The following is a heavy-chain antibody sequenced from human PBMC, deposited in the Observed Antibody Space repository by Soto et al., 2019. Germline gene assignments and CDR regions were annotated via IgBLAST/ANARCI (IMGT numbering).Heavy chain of an antibody. CDR1: GGFLSESY. J-gene: IGHJ5*02. CDR2: LTHVGGT. Sequence: SETLSLTCAVYGGFLSESYWTWIRQPPGKGLEWIGELTHVGGTNYNPSLKSRVTMSVDTSQNQFSLRLISVTAADTAMYFCVRIRYQLPSSVLWLDPWGQGTPVTVS. V-gene: IGHV4-34*01. D-gene: IGHD3-16*01. CDR3: VRIRYQLPSSVLWLDP.